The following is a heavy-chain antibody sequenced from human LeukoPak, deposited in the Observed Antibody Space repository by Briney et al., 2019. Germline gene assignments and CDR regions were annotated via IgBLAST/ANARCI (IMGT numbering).Heavy chain of an antibody. CDR3: ARTTVTEEWAFDI. CDR1: GYSFTSYN. D-gene: IGHD4-17*01. V-gene: IGHV1-8*02. CDR2: MNPNSGNT. J-gene: IGHJ3*02. Sequence: ASVKVSCKTSGYSFTSYNLHWVRQAPGQRLEWMGWMNPNSGNTGYAQKFQGRVTMTEDTSTDTAYMELSSLRSDDTAVYYCARTTVTEEWAFDIWGQGTMVTVSS.